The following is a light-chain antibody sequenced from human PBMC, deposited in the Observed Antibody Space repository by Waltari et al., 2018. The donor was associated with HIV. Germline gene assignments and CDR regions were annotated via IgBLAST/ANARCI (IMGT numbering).Light chain of an antibody. Sequence: DIQMTQSPSSLPASVGDRVTITCQASQDINNYLNWYQQTPGKAPKLLIYDASNLETGVPSMFSGSGSGTDFSFTISSLQPEDIATYYCQQYNNLPLTFGPGTTVDLK. CDR3: QQYNNLPLT. CDR1: QDINNY. CDR2: DAS. V-gene: IGKV1-33*01. J-gene: IGKJ3*01.